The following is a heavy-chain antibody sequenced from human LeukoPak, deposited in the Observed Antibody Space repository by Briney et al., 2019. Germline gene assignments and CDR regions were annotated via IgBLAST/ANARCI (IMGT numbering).Heavy chain of an antibody. Sequence: GGSLRLSCAASGFTFDDYGVSWVRQAPGKGLEWVSGINWNGGSTGYADSVKGRFTISRDNAKNSLYLQMNSLRAEDTALYYCARVISPTSYYYDSSGYYYHFDYWGQGTLVTVSS. J-gene: IGHJ4*02. CDR2: INWNGGST. CDR1: GFTFDDYG. V-gene: IGHV3-20*04. D-gene: IGHD3-22*01. CDR3: ARVISPTSYYYDSSGYYYHFDY.